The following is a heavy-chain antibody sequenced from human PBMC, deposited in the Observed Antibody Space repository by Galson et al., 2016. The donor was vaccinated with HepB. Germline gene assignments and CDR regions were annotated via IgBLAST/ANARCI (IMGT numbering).Heavy chain of an antibody. J-gene: IGHJ5*01. V-gene: IGHV3-64*04. CDR1: GFTFSNSA. CDR2: ISSNGGST. CDR3: AKGPNSEGGWFDY. Sequence: SLRLSCAASGFTFSNSALHWVRQAPGKGLEYVSTISSNGGSTYNTDSVKGRFTISRDNSKNTLYLQMNSLRAEDTAVYYCAKGPNSEGGWFDYWGQGTLVIVSS.